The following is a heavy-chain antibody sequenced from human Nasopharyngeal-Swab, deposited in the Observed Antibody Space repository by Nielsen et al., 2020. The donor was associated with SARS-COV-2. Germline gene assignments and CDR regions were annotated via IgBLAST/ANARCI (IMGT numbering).Heavy chain of an antibody. J-gene: IGHJ3*02. V-gene: IGHV1-2*02. CDR3: ARDRSTTGWNDAFDI. D-gene: IGHD1-1*01. CDR2: MNSNSGGT. Sequence: ASVKVSCKASGYTFTGYYMHWVRQDPGQGLEWMGWMNSNSGGTNYAQKYQGRVTMARDTPSNTAYMELSRLTSDDTAVYFCARDRSTTGWNDAFDIWGQGTVVTVSS. CDR1: GYTFTGYY.